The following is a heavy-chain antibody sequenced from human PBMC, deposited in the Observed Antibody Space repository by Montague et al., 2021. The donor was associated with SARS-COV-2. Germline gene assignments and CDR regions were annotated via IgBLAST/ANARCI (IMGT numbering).Heavy chain of an antibody. Sequence: SETLSLTCTVSGGSISSYYWSWIRQPPGKGLEWIGYIYYSGSTNXNPSLKSRVTISVDTSKNQFSLKLGSVTAADTAVYYCARAPVAHITIFGVVTSFDYLGQGTLVTVSS. CDR1: GGSISSYY. CDR3: ARAPVAHITIFGVVTSFDY. D-gene: IGHD3-3*01. CDR2: IYYSGST. J-gene: IGHJ4*02. V-gene: IGHV4-59*01.